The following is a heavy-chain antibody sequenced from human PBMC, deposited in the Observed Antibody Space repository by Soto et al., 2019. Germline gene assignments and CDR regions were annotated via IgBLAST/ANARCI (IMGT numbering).Heavy chain of an antibody. CDR2: ISSSSSTI. Sequence: QSGGSLRLSSAASGFTFSSYSMNWVRQAPGKGPEWVSYISSSSSTIYYADSVKGRFTISRDNAKNSLYLQMNSLRDEDTAVYYCARPEYSSSSYGMDVWGQGTTVTVSS. CDR3: ARPEYSSSSYGMDV. CDR1: GFTFSSYS. J-gene: IGHJ6*02. V-gene: IGHV3-48*02. D-gene: IGHD6-6*01.